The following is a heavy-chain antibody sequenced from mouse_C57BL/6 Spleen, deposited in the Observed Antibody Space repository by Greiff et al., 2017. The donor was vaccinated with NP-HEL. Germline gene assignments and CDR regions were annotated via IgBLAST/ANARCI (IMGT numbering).Heavy chain of an antibody. Sequence: QVQLKQSGPGLVQPSQSLSITCTVSGFSLTSYGVHWVRQSPGKGLEWLGVIWSGGITDYNAAFISRLSISKDNSKSQVFFKMNSLQADDTAIYYCARRGRITTVVASDYYAMDYWGQGTSVTVSS. CDR2: IWSGGIT. D-gene: IGHD1-1*01. CDR1: GFSLTSYG. J-gene: IGHJ4*01. CDR3: ARRGRITTVVASDYYAMDY. V-gene: IGHV2-2*01.